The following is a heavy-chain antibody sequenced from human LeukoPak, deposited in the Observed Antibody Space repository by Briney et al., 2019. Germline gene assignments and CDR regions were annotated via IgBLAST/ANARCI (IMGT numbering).Heavy chain of an antibody. V-gene: IGHV1-69*06. CDR1: GGTFSSYA. J-gene: IGHJ4*02. CDR3: ARGGRLHKNAPFDY. D-gene: IGHD1-1*01. Sequence: SVKVSCKASGGTFSSYAISWVRQAPGQGLEWMGGIIPIFGTANYAQKFQGRVTITADKSTSTAYMELSSLRSEDTAVYYCARGGRLHKNAPFDYWGQGTLVTVSS. CDR2: IIPIFGTA.